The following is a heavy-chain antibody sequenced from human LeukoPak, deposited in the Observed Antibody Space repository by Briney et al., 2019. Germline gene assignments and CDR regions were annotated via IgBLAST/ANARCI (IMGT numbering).Heavy chain of an antibody. J-gene: IGHJ6*02. CDR2: INSDGSST. CDR1: GFTFTSYA. D-gene: IGHD2-21*02. CDR3: ARPYCGGDCYSFHYYYYYGMDV. V-gene: IGHV3-74*01. Sequence: GGSLRLSCAASGFTFTSYAMNWVRQAPGKGLVWVSRINSDGSSTNYADSVKGRFTISRDNAKNTLYLQMNSLRDEDTAVYYCARPYCGGDCYSFHYYYYYGMDVWGQGTTVTVSS.